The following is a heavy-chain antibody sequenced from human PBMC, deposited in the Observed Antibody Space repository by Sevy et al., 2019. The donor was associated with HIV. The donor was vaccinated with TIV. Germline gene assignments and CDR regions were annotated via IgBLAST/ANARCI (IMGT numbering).Heavy chain of an antibody. D-gene: IGHD3-22*01. CDR2: IWSDGAYQ. J-gene: IGHJ4*02. Sequence: GGSLRLSCAASGFTFTSFSMHWVRQAPGKGMEWVAIIWSDGAYQYHGDSVKGRFTISRDNSKNTLYLQMNNVRVEDMAVYYCARGGYYYDNAAYYALDSWGQGTLVTVSS. CDR1: GFTFTSFS. CDR3: ARGGYYYDNAAYYALDS. V-gene: IGHV3-33*08.